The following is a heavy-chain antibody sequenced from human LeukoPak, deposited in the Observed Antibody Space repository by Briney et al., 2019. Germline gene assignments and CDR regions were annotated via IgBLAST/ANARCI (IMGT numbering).Heavy chain of an antibody. Sequence: GGSLRLSCAASGFTFSSYAMHWVRQAPGKGLEWVALIWYDGSNKYYADSVKGRLTISRDNSKNTLYLQMNSLRAEDTAVYYCAREGPRGNSQFDYWGQGTLVTVSS. V-gene: IGHV3-33*08. CDR1: GFTFSSYA. CDR3: AREGPRGNSQFDY. CDR2: IWYDGSNK. J-gene: IGHJ4*02. D-gene: IGHD2/OR15-2a*01.